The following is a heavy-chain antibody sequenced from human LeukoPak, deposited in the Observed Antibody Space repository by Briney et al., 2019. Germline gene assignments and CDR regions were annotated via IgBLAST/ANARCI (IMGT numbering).Heavy chain of an antibody. CDR3: AREFGAHYGDYRAFFWFDP. J-gene: IGHJ5*02. V-gene: IGHV1-18*01. Sequence: GASVKVSCKASGYTFTSHGISWVRQAPGQGLEWMGWISTYNGNTNYAQKLQGRVSMTTDTSTSTAYMDLRSLRSDDTAVYYCAREFGAHYGDYRAFFWFDPWGQGTLVTVSS. CDR2: ISTYNGNT. D-gene: IGHD4-17*01. CDR1: GYTFTSHG.